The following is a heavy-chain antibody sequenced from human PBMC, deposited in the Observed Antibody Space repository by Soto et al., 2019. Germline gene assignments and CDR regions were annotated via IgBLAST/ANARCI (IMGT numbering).Heavy chain of an antibody. V-gene: IGHV3-9*01. J-gene: IGHJ4*02. CDR3: AKDIAGYCSGGSCYSPGIDY. CDR2: ISWNSGSI. D-gene: IGHD2-15*01. Sequence: GGSLRLSCAASGFTFDDYAMHWVRQAPGKGLEWVSGISWNSGSIGYADSVKGRFTISRDNAKNSLYLQMDSLRAEDTALYYCAKDIAGYCSGGSCYSPGIDYWGQGTLVTVSS. CDR1: GFTFDDYA.